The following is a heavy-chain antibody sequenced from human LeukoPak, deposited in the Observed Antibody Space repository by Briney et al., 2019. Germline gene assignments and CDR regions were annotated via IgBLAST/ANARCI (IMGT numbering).Heavy chain of an antibody. J-gene: IGHJ5*02. CDR2: IYPGDSDT. Sequence: GESLKIFCKGSGYSFTSYWIGWVRQMPGKGLEWMGIIYPGDSDTRYSPSFQGQVTISADKSISTAYLQWSSLKASDTAMHYGRRFGVAGTRDWFDPWGEGTVVTVSS. CDR3: RRFGVAGTRDWFDP. V-gene: IGHV5-51*01. D-gene: IGHD6-19*01. CDR1: GYSFTSYW.